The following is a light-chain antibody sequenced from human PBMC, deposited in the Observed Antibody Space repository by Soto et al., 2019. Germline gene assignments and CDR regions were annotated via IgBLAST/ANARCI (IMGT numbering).Light chain of an antibody. CDR3: SSYAGSNNFVV. J-gene: IGLJ2*01. V-gene: IGLV2-8*01. CDR1: SSDVGGYNY. Sequence: QSALTQPPSASGSPGQSVTISCTGTSSDVGGYNYVSWYQQHPGKAPKFMISEVTKRPSGVPDRFSGSKSGNTASLTVSGLQAEDEADYYCSSYAGSNNFVVFGGGTKLTVL. CDR2: EVT.